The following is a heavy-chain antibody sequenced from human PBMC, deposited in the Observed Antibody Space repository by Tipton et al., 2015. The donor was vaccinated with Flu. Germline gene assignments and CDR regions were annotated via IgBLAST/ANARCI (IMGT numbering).Heavy chain of an antibody. V-gene: IGHV4-38-2*02. Sequence: TLSLTCAVSGYSIRSGYYWGWIRQPPGKGLEWIGSISHTGTTSYNPSPRSRVTISVDTSKNQFSLKLTSMTAADTTVYYCARDRWEYSSGFDSWGQGTLVTVSP. D-gene: IGHD6-19*01. CDR3: ARDRWEYSSGFDS. J-gene: IGHJ4*02. CDR2: ISHTGTT. CDR1: GYSIRSGYY.